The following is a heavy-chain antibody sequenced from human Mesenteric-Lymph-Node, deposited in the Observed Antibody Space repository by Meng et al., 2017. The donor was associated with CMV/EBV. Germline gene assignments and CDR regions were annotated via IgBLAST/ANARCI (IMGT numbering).Heavy chain of an antibody. V-gene: IGHV3-23*01. D-gene: IGHD2-2*01. J-gene: IGHJ4*02. Sequence: GESLKISCAASGFTFSSYAMHWVRQAPGKGLEWVSAISGSGGSTYYADSVKGRFTISRDNSKNTLYLQMNSLRAEDTAVYYCAKSVIVVVPAYDYWGQGTLVTVSS. CDR3: AKSVIVVVPAYDY. CDR1: GFTFSSYA. CDR2: ISGSGGST.